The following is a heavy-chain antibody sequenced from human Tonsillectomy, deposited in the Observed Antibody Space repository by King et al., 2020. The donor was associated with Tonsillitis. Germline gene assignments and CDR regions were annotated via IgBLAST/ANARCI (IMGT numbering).Heavy chain of an antibody. CDR2: INPHSGVT. CDR3: ARVTDGYGD. CDR1: GYTFTDYY. V-gene: IGHV1-2*02. Sequence: VQLVESGADVKMPGASVKVSCKASGYTFTDYYIHWVRQAPGQGLEWMGWINPHSGVTGFAQNFQGTVTLTRDTSINTVYMEVARLSSDDTAFYYCARVTDGYGDWGQGTLVTVSS. D-gene: IGHD4/OR15-4a*01. J-gene: IGHJ4*02.